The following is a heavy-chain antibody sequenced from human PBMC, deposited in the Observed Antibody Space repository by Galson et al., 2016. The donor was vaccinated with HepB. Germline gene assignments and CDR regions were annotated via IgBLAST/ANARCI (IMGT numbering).Heavy chain of an antibody. CDR1: GESFSYY. J-gene: IGHJ6*02. CDR3: ARVYTSGWYTGLGWNEYNGLDV. CDR2: VNHDGNT. D-gene: IGHD6-13*01. Sequence: ETLSLTCAVHGESFSYYWSWIRQAPGTGLEWIGEVNHDGNTRYSPSLKSRVTMSADTSKKQVSLNLSSVTAADTAVYYCARVYTSGWYTGLGWNEYNGLDVWGQGTTVTVS. V-gene: IGHV4-34*01.